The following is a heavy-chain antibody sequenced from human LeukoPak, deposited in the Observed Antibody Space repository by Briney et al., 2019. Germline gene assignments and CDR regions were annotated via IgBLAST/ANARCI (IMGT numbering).Heavy chain of an antibody. CDR1: GGSFSGYY. J-gene: IGHJ4*02. V-gene: IGHV4-34*01. Sequence: KPSETLSLTCAVYGGSFSGYYWSWIRQPPEKGLEWIGEINHSGSTNYNPSLKSRVTISVDTSKNQFSLKLSSVTAADTAVYYCARGAGSLFDYWGQGTLVTVSS. CDR2: INHSGST. CDR3: ARGAGSLFDY. D-gene: IGHD6-6*01.